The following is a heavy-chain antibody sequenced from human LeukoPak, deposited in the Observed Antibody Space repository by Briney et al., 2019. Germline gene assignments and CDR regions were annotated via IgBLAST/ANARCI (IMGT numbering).Heavy chain of an antibody. D-gene: IGHD2-2*01. CDR2: IKQDGSEK. J-gene: IGHJ4*02. CDR1: GFTFSSYW. CDR3: ARDICSSTSCYEGYFDY. V-gene: IGHV3-7*01. Sequence: GGSLRLSCAASGFTFSSYWMSWVRQAPGKGLEGVANIKQDGSEKYYVDSVKGRFTISRDNAKNSLYLQMNSLRAEDTAVYYCARDICSSTSCYEGYFDYWGQGALVTVSS.